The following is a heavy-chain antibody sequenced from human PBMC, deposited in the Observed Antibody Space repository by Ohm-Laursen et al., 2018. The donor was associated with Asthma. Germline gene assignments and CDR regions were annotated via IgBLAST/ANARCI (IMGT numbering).Heavy chain of an antibody. J-gene: IGHJ4*02. CDR3: ARDRSRYYSDSSDYWGY. D-gene: IGHD3-22*01. CDR2: IAYDGSNK. V-gene: IGHV3-30-3*01. CDR1: GFTFSSYA. Sequence: SLRLSCTASGFTFSSYAMSWVRQAPGKGLEWVALIAYDGSNKYYADSVKGRFTISRDNSKNTLSLQMNSLRIEDTAVYYCARDRSRYYSDSSDYWGYWGQGTLVTVSS.